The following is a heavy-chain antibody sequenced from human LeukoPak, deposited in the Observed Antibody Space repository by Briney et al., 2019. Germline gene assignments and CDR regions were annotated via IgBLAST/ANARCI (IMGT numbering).Heavy chain of an antibody. J-gene: IGHJ4*02. CDR2: ISYSGST. D-gene: IGHD3-10*01. CDR1: GGSITDSY. CDR3: ARETPTTDMVRGGYFDY. V-gene: IGHV4-59*12. Sequence: PSDTLSLTCTVSGGSITDSYWSWIRQSPGKGLEWIGYISYSGSTNYSPSLRSRVTISVDTSKNQFSLKLSSVTAADTAVYYCARETPTTDMVRGGYFDYWGQGTLVTVSS.